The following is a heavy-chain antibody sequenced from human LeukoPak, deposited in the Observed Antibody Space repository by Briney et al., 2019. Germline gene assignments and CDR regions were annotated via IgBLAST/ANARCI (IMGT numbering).Heavy chain of an antibody. CDR1: GFTVSSNY. CDR2: INSDGSTT. D-gene: IGHD3-22*01. Sequence: GGSLRLSCAASGFTVSSNYMSWVRQAPGKGLVWVSRINSDGSTTSYAASVKGRFTISRDTAKNTLYLQMNSLRAEDTAVYYCARGHHYCDSSAYYYWGQGTLVTVSS. J-gene: IGHJ4*02. V-gene: IGHV3-74*01. CDR3: ARGHHYCDSSAYYY.